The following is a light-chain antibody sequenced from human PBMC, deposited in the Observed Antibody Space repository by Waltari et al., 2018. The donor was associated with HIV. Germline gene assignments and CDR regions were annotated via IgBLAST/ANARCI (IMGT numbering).Light chain of an antibody. CDR2: WAS. CDR3: QQYYTIEST. J-gene: IGKJ4*01. V-gene: IGKV4-1*01. Sequence: DIVMTQSPDSLPVSLGERATMNCRSSRTVYFYSNNQNYLAWYQQKPGQSPKVLIYWASTRASGVPGRFSGSGSGTDFNLTISSLQADDVAVYYCQQYYTIESTFGGGTKVEIK. CDR1: RTVYFYSNNQNY.